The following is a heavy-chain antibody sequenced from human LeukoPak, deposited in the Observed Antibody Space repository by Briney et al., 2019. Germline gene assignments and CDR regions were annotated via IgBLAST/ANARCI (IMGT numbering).Heavy chain of an antibody. CDR2: ISGSGGST. CDR1: GFTFSSYA. J-gene: IGHJ4*02. D-gene: IGHD1-26*01. V-gene: IGHV3-23*01. CDR3: ARHKGGRYSGSYLDY. Sequence: PGGSLRLSCAASGFTFSSYAMSWDRQAPGKGLEWVSAISGSGGSTYYADSVKGRFTISRDNSKNTLYLQMNSLRAEDTAVYYYARHKGGRYSGSYLDYWGQATLVTVSS.